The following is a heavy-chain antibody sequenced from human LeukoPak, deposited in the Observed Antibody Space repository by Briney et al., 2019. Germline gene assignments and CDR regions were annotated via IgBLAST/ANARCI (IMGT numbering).Heavy chain of an antibody. J-gene: IGHJ6*04. Sequence: GGSLRLSCAASGFTFSSYGMHWVRQAPGKGLEWVAVISYDGSNKYYADSVKGRFTISRDNSKNTLYLQMDSLRAEDTAVYYCARAEAAELYYYYGMDVWGKGTTVTVSS. CDR1: GFTFSSYG. V-gene: IGHV3-30*03. CDR3: ARAEAAELYYYYGMDV. D-gene: IGHD2-15*01. CDR2: ISYDGSNK.